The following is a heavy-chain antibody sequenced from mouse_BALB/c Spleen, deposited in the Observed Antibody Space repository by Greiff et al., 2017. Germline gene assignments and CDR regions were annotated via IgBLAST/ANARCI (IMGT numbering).Heavy chain of an antibody. CDR3: GSYYYGSRGNYFDY. D-gene: IGHD1-1*01. CDR1: GYSFTGYF. Sequence: VQLKESGPELVKPWASVKISCKASGYSFTGYFMNWVKQSHGKSLEWIGRINPYNGDTFYNQKFKGKATLTVDKSSSTAHMELLSLTSEDSAVYYCGSYYYGSRGNYFDYWGQGTTLTVSS. V-gene: IGHV1-37*01. CDR2: INPYNGDT. J-gene: IGHJ2*01.